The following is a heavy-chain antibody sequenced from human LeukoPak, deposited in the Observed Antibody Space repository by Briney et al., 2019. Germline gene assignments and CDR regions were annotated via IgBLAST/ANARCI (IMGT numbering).Heavy chain of an antibody. V-gene: IGHV3-48*01. CDR3: ASDYATINDAFDI. J-gene: IGHJ3*02. D-gene: IGHD3-9*01. CDR1: GFTFSSYS. CDR2: ISSSSSSTI. Sequence: GGSLRLSCAASGFTFSSYSMNWVRQAPGKGLEWVSYISSSSSSTIYYADSVKGRFTISRDNAKNSLYLQMNSLRAEDTAVYYCASDYATINDAFDIWGQGTMVTVSS.